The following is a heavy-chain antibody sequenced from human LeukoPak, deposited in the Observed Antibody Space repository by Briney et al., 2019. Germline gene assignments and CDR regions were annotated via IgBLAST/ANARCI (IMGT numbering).Heavy chain of an antibody. J-gene: IGHJ2*01. CDR2: IYTSGST. CDR1: GDSISSYY. V-gene: IGHV4-4*07. D-gene: IGHD2-2*01. Sequence: SETLSLTCTVSGDSISSYYWSWIRQPAGKGLEWIGRIYTSGSTNYNPSLKSRVTMSVDTSKNQLSLKLSSVTAADTAVYYCARLYCSSTSCHYWHFDLWGRGTLVTVSS. CDR3: ARLYCSSTSCHYWHFDL.